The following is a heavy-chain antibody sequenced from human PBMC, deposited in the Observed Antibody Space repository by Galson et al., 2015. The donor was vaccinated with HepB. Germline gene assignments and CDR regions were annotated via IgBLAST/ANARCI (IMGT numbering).Heavy chain of an antibody. CDR1: GYSFTSYW. Sequence: QSGAEVKKPGESLRISCKGSGYSFTSYWISWVRQMPGKGLEWMGRIDPSDSYTNYSPSFQGHVTISADKSISTAYLQWSSLKASDTAMYYCAKRDGYYGSGSPILDYWGQGTLVTVSS. J-gene: IGHJ4*02. CDR3: AKRDGYYGSGSPILDY. CDR2: IDPSDSYT. V-gene: IGHV5-10-1*01. D-gene: IGHD3-10*01.